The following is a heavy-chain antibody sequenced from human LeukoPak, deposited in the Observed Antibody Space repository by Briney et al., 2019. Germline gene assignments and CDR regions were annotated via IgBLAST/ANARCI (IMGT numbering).Heavy chain of an antibody. CDR3: AREALGIAVAGTMDV. V-gene: IGHV1-46*01. J-gene: IGHJ6*04. CDR2: INPSGGST. CDR1: GYTFIRYG. Sequence: ASVKVSCKASGYTFIRYGISWVRQAPGQGLEWMGIINPSGGSTSYAQKFQGRVTMTRDMSTSTVYMELSSLRSEDTAVYYCAREALGIAVAGTMDVWGKGTTVTVSS. D-gene: IGHD6-19*01.